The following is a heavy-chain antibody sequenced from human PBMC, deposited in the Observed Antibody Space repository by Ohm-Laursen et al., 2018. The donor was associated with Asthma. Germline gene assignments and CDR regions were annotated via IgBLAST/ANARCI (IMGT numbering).Heavy chain of an antibody. D-gene: IGHD3-22*01. CDR2: IYYSGST. CDR1: GGSISSGGYY. CDR3: ARARHTSYEESSGYYCFDY. J-gene: IGHJ4*02. Sequence: SQTLSLTCTVSGGSISSGGYYWSWIRQHPGKGLEWIGYIYYSGSTYYNPSLKSRVTMSVDTSKNQFSLRLSSVTAADTAVYFCARARHTSYEESSGYYCFDYWGQGTLVTVSS. V-gene: IGHV4-31*03.